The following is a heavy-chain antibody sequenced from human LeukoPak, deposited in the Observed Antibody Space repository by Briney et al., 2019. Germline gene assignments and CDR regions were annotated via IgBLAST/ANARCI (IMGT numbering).Heavy chain of an antibody. CDR1: GGTFSSYA. CDR3: ASTIMGDSSGYQYYFDY. CDR2: IIPIFGTA. Sequence: GAXVKVSCKASGGTFSSYAISWVRQAPGQGLEWMGRIIPIFGTANYAQKFQGRVTITTDESTSTAYMELSSLRSEDTAVYYCASTIMGDSSGYQYYFDYWGQGTLVTVSS. J-gene: IGHJ4*02. V-gene: IGHV1-69*05. D-gene: IGHD3-22*01.